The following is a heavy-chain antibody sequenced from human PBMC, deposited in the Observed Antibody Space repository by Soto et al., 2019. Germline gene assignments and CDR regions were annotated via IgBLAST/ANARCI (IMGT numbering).Heavy chain of an antibody. CDR1: GFTFSSYA. CDR3: AKGEGTWYGVFAA. V-gene: IGHV3-23*01. CDR2: LKNGDDSA. Sequence: GGSLRLSCAASGFTFSSYAMNWIRQAPGKGLEWVSGLKNGDDSAYYTDSVRGRFTISRDNSKNTLYLQMNSLRVDDTATYYCAKGEGTWYGVFAAWGQGSLVTVSS. J-gene: IGHJ4*02. D-gene: IGHD6-13*01.